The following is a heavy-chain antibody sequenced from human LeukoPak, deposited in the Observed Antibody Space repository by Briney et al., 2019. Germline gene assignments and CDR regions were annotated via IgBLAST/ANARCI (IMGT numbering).Heavy chain of an antibody. V-gene: IGHV4-34*01. CDR3: ARDLLYSGSYSWYFDL. CDR2: INHSGST. D-gene: IGHD1-26*01. J-gene: IGHJ2*01. Sequence: SETLSLTCAVSGGSFSGYYWSWIRQPPGKGLEWIGEINHSGSTNHNPSLKSRVTILVDTSKNQFSLKLSSVTAADTAVYYCARDLLYSGSYSWYFDLWGRGTPVTVSS. CDR1: GGSFSGYY.